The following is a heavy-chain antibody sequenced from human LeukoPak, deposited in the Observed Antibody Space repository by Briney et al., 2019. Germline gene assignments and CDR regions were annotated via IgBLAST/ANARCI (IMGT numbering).Heavy chain of an antibody. CDR2: ISGGGGST. CDR3: ARDVSSGWYRFSY. V-gene: IGHV3-23*01. J-gene: IGHJ4*02. CDR1: GFTFSNYD. Sequence: GGSLRLSCAASGFTFSNYDMSWVRQAPGKGLEWVSAISGGGGSTYYADCVKGRFTISRDNSKNTLYLQMNSLRAEDTAVYYCARDVSSGWYRFSYWGQGTLVTVSS. D-gene: IGHD6-19*01.